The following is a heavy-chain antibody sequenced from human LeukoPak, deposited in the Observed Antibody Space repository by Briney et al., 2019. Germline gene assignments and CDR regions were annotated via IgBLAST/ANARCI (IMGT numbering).Heavy chain of an antibody. CDR3: ARDHWGIVENGYDYFYYDMDV. CDR2: IIPIYGTP. V-gene: IGHV1-69*05. Sequence: SVTVSCKVSGDTFSSYAFSWLRQAPGQGLEWMGGIIPIYGTPNYAQKFQGRVTITTDESTSTAYMELSSLRSEDTAVYYCARDHWGIVENGYDYFYYDMDVWGKGTTVTVSS. J-gene: IGHJ6*03. CDR1: GDTFSSYA. D-gene: IGHD7-27*01.